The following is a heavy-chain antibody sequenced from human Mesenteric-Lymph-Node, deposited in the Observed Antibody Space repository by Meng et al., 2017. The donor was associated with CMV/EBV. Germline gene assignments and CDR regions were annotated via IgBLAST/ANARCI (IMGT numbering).Heavy chain of an antibody. CDR2: ISHSGSTI. CDR3: ASDRSYYYDSSGYSFGN. Sequence: GGSLRLSCAASGFIFGYYEMNWVRQAPGKGLEWVSYISHSGSTIYYADSVKGRFTISRDNAKYSLYLQMNSLRAEDTAVYYWASDRSYYYDSSGYSFGNWGQGTLVTVSS. CDR1: GFIFGYYE. V-gene: IGHV3-48*03. D-gene: IGHD3-22*01. J-gene: IGHJ4*02.